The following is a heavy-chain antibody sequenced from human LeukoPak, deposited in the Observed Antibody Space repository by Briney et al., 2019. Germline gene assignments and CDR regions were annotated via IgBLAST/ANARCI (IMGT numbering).Heavy chain of an antibody. J-gene: IGHJ3*01. CDR1: GFTFSVAA. CDR2: IGASGEST. D-gene: IGHD5-24*01. V-gene: IGHV3-23*01. CDR3: AKDIQLST. Sequence: PGESLRLSCAASGFTFSVAAMTWVRQAPGKGLEWVSLIGASGESTYYADSVKGRFTLSRDNSKNTLSLQMNSLRVEDTAMYFCAKDIQLSTWGLGTMVTVSS.